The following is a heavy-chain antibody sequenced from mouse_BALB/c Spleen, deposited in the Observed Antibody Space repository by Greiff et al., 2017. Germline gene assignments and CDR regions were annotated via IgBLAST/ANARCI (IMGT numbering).Heavy chain of an antibody. D-gene: IGHD2-3*01. J-gene: IGHJ2*01. CDR1: GFTFSSYA. CDR3: ARGSYDGYYLDY. CDR2: ISSGGST. Sequence: EVMLVESGGGLVKPGGSLKLSCAASGFTFSSYAMSWVRQTPEKRLEWVASISSGGSTYYPDSVKGRFTISRDNARNILYLQMSSLRSEDTAMYYCARGSYDGYYLDYWGQGTTLTVSS. V-gene: IGHV5-6-5*01.